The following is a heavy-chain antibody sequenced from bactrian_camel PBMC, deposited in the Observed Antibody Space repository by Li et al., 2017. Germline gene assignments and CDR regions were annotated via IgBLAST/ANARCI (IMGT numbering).Heavy chain of an antibody. Sequence: VQLVESGGGLVQPGGSLRLSCGAAGFTYANYSMGWVRQAPGKGLEWVSAISWGGESTDYVDSVKGRYTISRDNAKNTVYLTMDSPKPEDTAVYYRATGQAIGAAYGGSWYGIDYWGQGTQVTVS. D-gene: IGHD6*01. J-gene: IGHJ4*01. CDR2: ISWGGEST. V-gene: IGHV3-1*01. CDR1: GFTYANYS. CDR3: ATGQAIGAAYGGSWYGIDY.